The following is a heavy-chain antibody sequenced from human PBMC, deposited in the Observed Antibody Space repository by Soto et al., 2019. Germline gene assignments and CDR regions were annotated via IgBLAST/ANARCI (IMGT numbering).Heavy chain of an antibody. D-gene: IGHD3-16*02. CDR1: GFTFSSYA. V-gene: IGHV3-30-3*01. J-gene: IGHJ3*02. CDR2: ISYDGSNK. CDR3: ASTGDRGRAFDI. Sequence: QVQLVESGGGVVQPGRSLRLSCAASGFTFSSYAMHWVRQAPGKGLEWVAVISYDGSNKYYADSVKGRFTISRDNSKNPLKLQMNSLGAKDTAGYYCASTGDRGRAFDIWGQGTMVTVSS.